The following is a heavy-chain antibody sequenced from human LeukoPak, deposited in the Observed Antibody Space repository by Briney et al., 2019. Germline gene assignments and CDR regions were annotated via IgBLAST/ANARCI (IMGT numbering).Heavy chain of an antibody. Sequence: SQTLSLTCAVSGYSTSSGYSWGWIRQPPGKGLEWIGSIYHSGSTYYNPSLKSRVTISVDTSKNQFSLKLSSVTAADTAVYYCASGYCSSTSCSAGMDVWGKGTTVTVSS. D-gene: IGHD2-2*01. J-gene: IGHJ6*04. CDR3: ASGYCSSTSCSAGMDV. CDR2: IYHSGST. V-gene: IGHV4-38-2*01. CDR1: GYSTSSGYS.